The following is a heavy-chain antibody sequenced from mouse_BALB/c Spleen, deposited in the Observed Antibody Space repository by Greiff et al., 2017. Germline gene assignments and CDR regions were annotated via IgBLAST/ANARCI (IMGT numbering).Heavy chain of an antibody. CDR2: ISHGNGDI. J-gene: IGHJ2*01. D-gene: IGHD1-2*01. CDR3: KTFHYYCYYFDY. CDR1: GYTFTDYA. Sequence: VQLQQSDAGLVKPGASVKISCTASGYTFTDYAIHWVKQKPEQGLEWIGYISHGNGDIEYNEYFNGKATLTADKSSSTAYMQLNSLTSEDSAVYFCKTFHYYCYYFDYWGQGTTLTVSS. V-gene: IGHV1S53*02.